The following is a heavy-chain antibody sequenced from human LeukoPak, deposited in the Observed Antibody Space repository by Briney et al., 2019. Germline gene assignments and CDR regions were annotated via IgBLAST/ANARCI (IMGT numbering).Heavy chain of an antibody. CDR3: ARLRPGLGATPAYFDY. Sequence: GESLKISCKGSGYSFTSYWIGWVRQMPGKGLEWMGIIYPGDSDTRYSPSFQGQVTISADKSISTAYLQWSSLKASDTAMYYCARLRPGLGATPAYFDYWGQGTLVTVSS. J-gene: IGHJ4*02. D-gene: IGHD1-26*01. V-gene: IGHV5-51*01. CDR1: GYSFTSYW. CDR2: IYPGDSDT.